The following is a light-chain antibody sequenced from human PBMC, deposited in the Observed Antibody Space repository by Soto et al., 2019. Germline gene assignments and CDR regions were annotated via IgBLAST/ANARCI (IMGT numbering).Light chain of an antibody. CDR1: QSVSSY. J-gene: IGKJ4*01. CDR2: DAS. Sequence: EIVLTQSPATLSLSPGERAALSCRASQSVSSYLAWYQQKPGQAPRLLIYDASNRATGIPARFSGSGSGTDFTLTISSLEPEDFAFYYCQQRSNWPSTFGGGTRVEIK. CDR3: QQRSNWPST. V-gene: IGKV3-11*01.